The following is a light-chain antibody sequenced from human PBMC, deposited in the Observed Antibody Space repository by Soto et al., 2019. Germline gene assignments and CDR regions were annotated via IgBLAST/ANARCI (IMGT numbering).Light chain of an antibody. Sequence: EIVMTQSPATLSVSPGERATLSCRASQTVRSNVAWYQQKPGQAPRLLIYGESTRATGIPARFSGGGSGTEFTLTISSLQSEDYAVYYCQQFNTWPRTFGQGTKVDIK. CDR3: QQFNTWPRT. CDR1: QTVRSN. V-gene: IGKV3-15*01. J-gene: IGKJ1*01. CDR2: GES.